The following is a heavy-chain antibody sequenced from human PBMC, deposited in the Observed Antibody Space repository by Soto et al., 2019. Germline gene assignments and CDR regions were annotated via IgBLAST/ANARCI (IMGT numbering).Heavy chain of an antibody. CDR2: IGTAGDT. V-gene: IGHV3-13*01. CDR3: ARYCSGGSCQGNDAFDI. J-gene: IGHJ3*02. Sequence: GGSLRLSCAASGFTFSSYDMHWVRQATGKGLEWVSAIGTAGDTYYPGSVKGRFTISRENAKNSLYLQMNSLRAGDTAVYYCARYCSGGSCQGNDAFDIWGQGTMVTVS. D-gene: IGHD2-15*01. CDR1: GFTFSSYD.